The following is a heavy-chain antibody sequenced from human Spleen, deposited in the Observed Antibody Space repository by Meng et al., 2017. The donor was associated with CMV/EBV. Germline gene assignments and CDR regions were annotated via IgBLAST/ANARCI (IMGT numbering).Heavy chain of an antibody. D-gene: IGHD3-3*01. J-gene: IGHJ6*02. CDR1: GDTFSTYV. CDR3: ARHRPENLLRILEWLSPFGMDV. V-gene: IGHV1-69*13. Sequence: SVKVSCKASGDTFSTYVIHWVRQAPGQGLEWMGGIVPVFRSAKYAQKFQGRATITADESTATAYMELTRLRSEDTAVYYCARHRPENLLRILEWLSPFGMDVWGQGTTVTVS. CDR2: IVPVFRSA.